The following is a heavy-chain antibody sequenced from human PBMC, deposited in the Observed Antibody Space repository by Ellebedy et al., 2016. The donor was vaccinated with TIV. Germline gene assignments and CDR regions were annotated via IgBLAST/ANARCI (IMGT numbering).Heavy chain of an antibody. CDR3: ARQHSSSSRGDFFKP. V-gene: IGHV4-61*01. Sequence: SETLSLXXTVTGGSVSSGSFLWSWIRQSPGKGLEWIGRIYGSGSTNYNPSLESRVTMSLDTSRNQLSLNLHSVTAADTAVYYCARQHSSSSRGDFFKPWGQGVLVTVSS. CDR2: IYGSGST. CDR1: GGSVSSGSFL. J-gene: IGHJ5*02. D-gene: IGHD4-17*01.